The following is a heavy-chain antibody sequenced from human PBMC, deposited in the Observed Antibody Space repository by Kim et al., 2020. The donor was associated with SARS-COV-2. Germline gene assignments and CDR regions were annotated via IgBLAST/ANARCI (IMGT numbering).Heavy chain of an antibody. CDR3: ARQYYDILTGIIDY. V-gene: IGHV4-39*01. Sequence: SETLSLTCTVSGGSIISSSYYWGWIRQPPGKGLEWIGSIYYSGSTYYNPSLKSRVTISVDTSKNQFSLKLSSVTAADTAVYYCARQYYDILTGIIDYWGQGTLVTVSS. CDR1: GGSIISSSYY. D-gene: IGHD3-9*01. J-gene: IGHJ4*02. CDR2: IYYSGST.